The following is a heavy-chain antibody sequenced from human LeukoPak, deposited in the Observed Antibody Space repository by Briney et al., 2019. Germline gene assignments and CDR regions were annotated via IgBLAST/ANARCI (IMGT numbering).Heavy chain of an antibody. V-gene: IGHV1-2*04. CDR3: ARGGYSYGHSYYYYYGMDV. D-gene: IGHD5-18*01. Sequence: ASVKVSCKASGYTFTGYYMHWVRQAPGQGLEWMRWINPNSGGTNYAQKFQGWVTMTRDTSISTAYMELSRLRSDDTAVYYCARGGYSYGHSYYYYYGMDVWGQGTTVTVSS. CDR2: INPNSGGT. CDR1: GYTFTGYY. J-gene: IGHJ6*02.